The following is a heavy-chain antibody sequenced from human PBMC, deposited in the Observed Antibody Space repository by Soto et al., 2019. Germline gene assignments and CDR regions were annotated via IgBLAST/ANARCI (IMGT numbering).Heavy chain of an antibody. Sequence: GGSLTLSCASPGFPFNSSCMSWVPPAPGGGLEWVANIKQDGSEKYYVDSVKGRFTISRDNAKNSLYLQMNSLRAEDTAVYYCARDPHHYDFWSGYPGYYYYGMDVWGQGT. CDR2: IKQDGSEK. D-gene: IGHD3-3*01. J-gene: IGHJ6*02. CDR3: ARDPHHYDFWSGYPGYYYYGMDV. V-gene: IGHV3-7*01. CDR1: GFPFNSSC.